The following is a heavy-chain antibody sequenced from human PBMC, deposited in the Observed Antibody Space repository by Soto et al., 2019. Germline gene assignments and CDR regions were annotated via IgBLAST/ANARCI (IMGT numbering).Heavy chain of an antibody. J-gene: IGHJ4*02. CDR2: ISYDGSNK. D-gene: IGHD2-15*01. CDR1: GFTFSSYG. Sequence: GGSLRLSCAASGFTFSSYGMHWVRQAPGKGLEWVAVISYDGSNKYYADSVKGRFTISRDNSKNTLYLQMNSLRAEDTAVYYCAKDSGGVAANSIDYWGQGTLVTVSS. CDR3: AKDSGGVAANSIDY. V-gene: IGHV3-30*18.